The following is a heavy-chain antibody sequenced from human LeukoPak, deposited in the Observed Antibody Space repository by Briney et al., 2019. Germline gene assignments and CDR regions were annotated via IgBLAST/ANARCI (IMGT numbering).Heavy chain of an antibody. CDR2: IYYSGST. D-gene: IGHD6-19*01. CDR1: GFTFSDYY. J-gene: IGHJ4*02. V-gene: IGHV4-59*05. CDR3: ASLAVAGLSEGY. Sequence: GSLRLSCVASGFTFSDYYMNWIRQPPGKGLEWIASIYYSGSTYYNPSLKSRVTISVDTSRNQFSLKLNSVTAADTAVYYCASLAVAGLSEGYWGQGTLVIVSS.